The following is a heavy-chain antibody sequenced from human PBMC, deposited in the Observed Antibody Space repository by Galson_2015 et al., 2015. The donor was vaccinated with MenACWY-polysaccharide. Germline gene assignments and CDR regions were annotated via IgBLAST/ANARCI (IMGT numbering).Heavy chain of an antibody. J-gene: IGHJ6*02. CDR1: GFTFSSYA. D-gene: IGHD3-10*01. CDR3: ARLVGGPGSSPLFDYYYYGMDL. V-gene: IGHV3-30-3*01. CDR2: ISYEGSNK. Sequence: SLRLSCAASGFTFSSYAMYWVRQAPGKGLEWVAGISYEGSNKYYADSVKGRCTISRDNSKSTLYLQMDSLRAEDTAEFYCARLVGGPGSSPLFDYYYYGMDLWGQGTTVTVSS.